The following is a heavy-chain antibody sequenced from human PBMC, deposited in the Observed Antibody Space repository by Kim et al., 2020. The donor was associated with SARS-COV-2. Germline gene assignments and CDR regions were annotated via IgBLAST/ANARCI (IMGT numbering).Heavy chain of an antibody. V-gene: IGHV1-18*04. CDR3: ARSYYDILTGYYETQYYFDY. D-gene: IGHD3-9*01. CDR2: ISAYNGNT. Sequence: ASVKVSCKASGYTFTSYGISWVRQAPGQGLEWMGWISAYNGNTNYAQKLQGRVTMTTDTSTSTAYMELRSLRSDDTAVYYCARSYYDILTGYYETQYYFDYWGQGTLVTVSS. CDR1: GYTFTSYG. J-gene: IGHJ4*02.